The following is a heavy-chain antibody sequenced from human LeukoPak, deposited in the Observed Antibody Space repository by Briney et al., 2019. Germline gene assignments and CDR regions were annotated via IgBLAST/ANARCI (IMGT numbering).Heavy chain of an antibody. CDR3: ARVNGAIAGPFDI. D-gene: IGHD4-17*01. CDR2: VYYSGST. CDR1: GVSISDSRYY. V-gene: IGHV4-39*07. J-gene: IGHJ3*02. Sequence: SGTLSLTCTVSGVSISDSRYYWAWIRQPPGKGLEWIGIVYYSGSTYYNPSLESRVTISGDTSKNQFSLQLSSVTAADTAVYYCARVNGAIAGPFDIWGQGTMVTVS.